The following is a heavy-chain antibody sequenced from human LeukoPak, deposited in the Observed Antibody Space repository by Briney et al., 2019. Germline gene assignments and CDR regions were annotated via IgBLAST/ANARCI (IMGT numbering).Heavy chain of an antibody. Sequence: ASVKVSCKASGYTFTGYYMHWVRPAPRQGLEWMGWIYPNSGGTNYAQKFQGRVTMTRDTSISTAYMELSRLRSDDTAVYYCARDSPVGLYDSSGYYYPYGMDVWGQGTTVTVSS. CDR2: IYPNSGGT. V-gene: IGHV1-2*02. D-gene: IGHD3-22*01. CDR1: GYTFTGYY. CDR3: ARDSPVGLYDSSGYYYPYGMDV. J-gene: IGHJ6*02.